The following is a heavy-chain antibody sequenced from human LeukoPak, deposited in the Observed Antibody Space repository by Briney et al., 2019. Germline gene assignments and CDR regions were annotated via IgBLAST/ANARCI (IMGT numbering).Heavy chain of an antibody. CDR3: ARTTEAHSWRTRYYDYYMDV. V-gene: IGHV4-61*08. D-gene: IGHD6-13*01. Sequence: SETLSLTCTVSGDSISSGDYYWSWIRQPPGKGLEWIGYIYYSGSTNYNPSLKSRVTISVDTSKNQFSLKLNSVTAADTAVYYCARTTEAHSWRTRYYDYYMDVWGKGTTVTVSS. CDR1: GDSISSGDYY. CDR2: IYYSGST. J-gene: IGHJ6*03.